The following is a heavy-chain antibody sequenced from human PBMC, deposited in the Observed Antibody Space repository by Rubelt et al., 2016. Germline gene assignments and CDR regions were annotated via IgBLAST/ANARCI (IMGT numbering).Heavy chain of an antibody. D-gene: IGHD3/OR15-3a*01. V-gene: IGHV3-30*04. CDR2: VSFETTSK. CDR3: ARAPRGPTYYYGMDV. J-gene: IGHJ6*02. CDR1: GFTFSGYS. Sequence: VESGGGVVQPGTSLRLSCAASGFTFSGYSMHWVRQAPGKGLEWVTVVSFETTSKYYTDSVKGRFTISRDNSKNTLFLQMTRLRAEDTAVYYCARAPRGPTYYYGMDVWGQGTTVTVSS.